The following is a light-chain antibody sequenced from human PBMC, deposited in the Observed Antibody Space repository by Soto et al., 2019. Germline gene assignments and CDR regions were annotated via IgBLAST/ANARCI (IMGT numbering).Light chain of an antibody. J-gene: IGLJ2*01. V-gene: IGLV1-47*01. CDR2: RNN. Sequence: QSVLTQPHSASGTPGQRVTISCSGSSSNIGSNYVYWYQQLPGTAPKLLIYRNNQRPSGVPDRFSGSKSGTSASLAISVLRSEDEADYYCAAWDDSLSGVVFGGGTKVTFL. CDR3: AAWDDSLSGVV. CDR1: SSNIGSNY.